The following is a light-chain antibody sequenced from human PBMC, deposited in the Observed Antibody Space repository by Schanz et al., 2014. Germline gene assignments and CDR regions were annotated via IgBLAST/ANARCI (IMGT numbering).Light chain of an antibody. V-gene: IGLV2-14*02. Sequence: QSALTQPASVSGSPGQSITISCTGTSSDVGSYNLVSWYQQHPGKAPKLMIYDVSKRPSGVPDRFSGSKSGNTASLTISGLQAEDEADYYCSSYTSSSTWVFGGGTKLTVL. CDR1: SSDVGSYNL. CDR2: DVS. CDR3: SSYTSSSTWV. J-gene: IGLJ3*02.